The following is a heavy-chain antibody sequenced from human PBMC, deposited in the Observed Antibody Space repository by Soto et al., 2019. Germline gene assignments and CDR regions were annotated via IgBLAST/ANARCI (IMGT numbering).Heavy chain of an antibody. D-gene: IGHD3-3*01. CDR1: GFTFSSYA. Sequence: GGSLRLSCAASGFTFSSYAMHWVRQAPGKGLEWVAVISYDGSNKYYADSVKGRFTISRDNSKDTLYLQMNSLRAEDTAVYYCARGVLRFLEWLPYPEEGGGMDVWGQGTTVTVSS. J-gene: IGHJ6*02. CDR2: ISYDGSNK. CDR3: ARGVLRFLEWLPYPEEGGGMDV. V-gene: IGHV3-30-3*01.